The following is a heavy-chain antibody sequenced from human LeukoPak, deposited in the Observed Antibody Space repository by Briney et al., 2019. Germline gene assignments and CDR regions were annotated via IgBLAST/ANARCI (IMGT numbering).Heavy chain of an antibody. Sequence: ASVKVSCKASGYTFTSYDINWVRQATGQGLEWMGWMNPNSGNTGYAQKFQGRVTMTRNTSISTAYMELSSLRSEDTAVYYCARGGRFGYSSSWYWGYNWFDPWGEGTLVTVSS. CDR3: ARGGRFGYSSSWYWGYNWFDP. V-gene: IGHV1-8*01. CDR1: GYTFTSYD. CDR2: MNPNSGNT. D-gene: IGHD6-13*01. J-gene: IGHJ5*02.